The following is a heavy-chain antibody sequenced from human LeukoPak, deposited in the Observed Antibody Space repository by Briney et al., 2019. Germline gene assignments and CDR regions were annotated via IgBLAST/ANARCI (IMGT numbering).Heavy chain of an antibody. D-gene: IGHD4-23*01. CDR2: ISWNSGSI. V-gene: IGHV3-9*01. Sequence: PGGSLRLSCAASGFTFDDYAMHWVRQAPGKGLEWVSGISWNSGSIGYADSVKGRFTISRDNAKNSLYLQMNSLRAEDTAVYYCARSLGDYYGDNSGYFDYWGQGTLVTVSS. J-gene: IGHJ4*02. CDR3: ARSLGDYYGDNSGYFDY. CDR1: GFTFDDYA.